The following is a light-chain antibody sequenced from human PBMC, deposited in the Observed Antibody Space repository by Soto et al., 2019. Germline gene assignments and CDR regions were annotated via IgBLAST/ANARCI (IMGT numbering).Light chain of an antibody. CDR1: QSISSY. CDR2: AAS. V-gene: IGKV1-39*01. J-gene: IGKJ5*01. CDR3: QQSYSTPPVT. Sequence: DIQMTQSPSSLSASVGDRVTITCRASQSISSYLNWYQQKPGKAPKLLIYAASSLQSGVPSRFSGSGSGTDFTLTISSLQPEDFATYDCQQSYSTPPVTFGQGTRLEI.